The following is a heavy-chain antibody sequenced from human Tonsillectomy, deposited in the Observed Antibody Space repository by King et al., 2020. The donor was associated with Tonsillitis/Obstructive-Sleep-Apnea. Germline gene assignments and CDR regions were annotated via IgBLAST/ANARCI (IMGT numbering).Heavy chain of an antibody. Sequence: QLQESGPGLVKPSETLSLTCTVSGDSISSSSYYWGWIRQPPGKGLEWIGSIYYSGSTYYTPSLKSRGTISVDTSKNQFSLKLRSVTAADAAVDYCAGPVLEFWRGSYILDYWGQGTLVTVSS. CDR2: IYYSGST. D-gene: IGHD3-3*01. CDR3: AGPVLEFWRGSYILDY. V-gene: IGHV4-39*01. CDR1: GDSISSSSYY. J-gene: IGHJ4*02.